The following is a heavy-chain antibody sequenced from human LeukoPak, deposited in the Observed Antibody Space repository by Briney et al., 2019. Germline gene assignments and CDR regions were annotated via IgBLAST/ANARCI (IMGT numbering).Heavy chain of an antibody. D-gene: IGHD3-3*01. CDR3: ARGYYDFWSGYSPADY. Sequence: PGGSLRLSCAASGFTVSSNYMSWVRQAPGKGLEWVSVIYSGGSTYCADSVKGRFTISRDNSKNTLYLQMNSLRAEDTAVYYCARGYYDFWSGYSPADYWGQGTLVTVSS. CDR1: GFTVSSNY. CDR2: IYSGGST. V-gene: IGHV3-53*01. J-gene: IGHJ4*02.